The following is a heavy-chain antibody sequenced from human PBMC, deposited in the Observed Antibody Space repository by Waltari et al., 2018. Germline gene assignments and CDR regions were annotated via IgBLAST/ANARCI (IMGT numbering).Heavy chain of an antibody. CDR3: ARDYCDRTYCHGMDV. V-gene: IGHV3-30*04. Sequence: QVQLVESGGGVVQPGRSLRLCCAASEFTFSTYAIHWVRQAPGKGLEWVAVISYNARNIYYVDSVKGRFTISRDNSKKTLYLQMDSLRAEDTAVYYCARDYCDRTYCHGMDVWGQGTTVTVSS. D-gene: IGHD2-21*01. CDR1: EFTFSTYA. CDR2: ISYNARNI. J-gene: IGHJ6*02.